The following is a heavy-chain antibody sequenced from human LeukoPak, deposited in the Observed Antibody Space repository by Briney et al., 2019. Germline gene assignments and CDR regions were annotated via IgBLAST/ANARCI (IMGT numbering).Heavy chain of an antibody. V-gene: IGHV5-51*01. Sequence: GESLQISCKGSGYNFTSYWIGWVRQMPGKGLEWMGIIYPGDSDTRYSPSFQGQVTISADKSISTAYLQWSSLKASDTAMYYCARRSKVFLWYDSSGYYPDAFDIWGQGTMVTVSS. CDR2: IYPGDSDT. D-gene: IGHD3-22*01. CDR3: ARRSKVFLWYDSSGYYPDAFDI. J-gene: IGHJ3*02. CDR1: GYNFTSYW.